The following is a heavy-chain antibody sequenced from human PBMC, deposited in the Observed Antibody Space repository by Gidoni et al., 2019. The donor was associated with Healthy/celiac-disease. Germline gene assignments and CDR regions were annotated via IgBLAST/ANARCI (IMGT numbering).Heavy chain of an antibody. CDR1: GFSLSNARMG. J-gene: IGHJ6*03. V-gene: IGHV2-26*01. CDR2: IFSNDEK. Sequence: QVTLKESGPVLVKPPETLTLTCTVSGFSLSNARMGVSWIRQPPGKALEWLAHIFSNDEKSYSTSLKSRLTISKDTSKSQVVLTMTNMDPVDTATYYCARIYYDSSGYYYYYYYMDVWGKGTTVTVSS. D-gene: IGHD3-22*01. CDR3: ARIYYDSSGYYYYYYYMDV.